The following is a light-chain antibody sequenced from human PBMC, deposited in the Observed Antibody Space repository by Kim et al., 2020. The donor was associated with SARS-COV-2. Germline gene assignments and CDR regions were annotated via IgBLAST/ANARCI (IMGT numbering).Light chain of an antibody. V-gene: IGLV6-57*03. CDR2: EDD. Sequence: GRTVAMPGTRSRGSMDDNYVQWYQQPPGGVPTAVIYEDDQRPSGVSDRFSGSIDNSSNSASLTISGLKTEDEADYYCQSYNRSNVVFGGGTQLTVL. CDR3: QSYNRSNVV. J-gene: IGLJ2*01. CDR1: RGSMDDNY.